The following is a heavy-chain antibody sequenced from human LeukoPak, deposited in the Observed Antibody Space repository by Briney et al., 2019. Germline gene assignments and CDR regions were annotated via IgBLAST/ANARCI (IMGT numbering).Heavy chain of an antibody. CDR3: ARGGYYGSGLPLVGSNDAFDI. Sequence: TTSETLSLTCTVSGGSISSSSYYWGWIRQPPGKGLEWIGSIYYSGSTYYNPSLKSRVTISVDTSKNQFSLKLSSVTAADTAVYYCARGGYYGSGLPLVGSNDAFDIWGQGTMVTVSS. V-gene: IGHV4-39*01. CDR2: IYYSGST. D-gene: IGHD3-10*01. J-gene: IGHJ3*02. CDR1: GGSISSSSYY.